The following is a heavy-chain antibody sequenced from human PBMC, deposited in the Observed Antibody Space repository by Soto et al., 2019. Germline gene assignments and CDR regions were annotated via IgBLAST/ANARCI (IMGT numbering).Heavy chain of an antibody. CDR2: ISGSGGST. Sequence: GGSLRLSCAASGLTFSSYAMIWVRQAPGKGLEWVSAISGSGGSTYYADSVKGRFTISRDNSKNTLYLQMNSLRAEDTAVYYCAKAVDRTSSGMDVWGQGTTVTVSS. CDR1: GLTFSSYA. V-gene: IGHV3-23*01. D-gene: IGHD5-12*01. J-gene: IGHJ6*02. CDR3: AKAVDRTSSGMDV.